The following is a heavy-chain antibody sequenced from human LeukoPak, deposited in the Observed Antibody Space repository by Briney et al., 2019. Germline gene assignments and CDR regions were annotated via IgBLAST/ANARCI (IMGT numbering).Heavy chain of an antibody. V-gene: IGHV3-48*04. CDR3: AKDYGDYWGHFDY. CDR2: ISSSGSTI. D-gene: IGHD4-17*01. CDR1: GFTFSSYW. J-gene: IGHJ4*02. Sequence: GGSLRLSCAASGFTFSSYWMNWVRQAPGKGLEWVSYISSSGSTIYYADSVKGRFTISRDNAKNSLYLQMNSLRAEDTALYYCAKDYGDYWGHFDYWGQGTLVTVSS.